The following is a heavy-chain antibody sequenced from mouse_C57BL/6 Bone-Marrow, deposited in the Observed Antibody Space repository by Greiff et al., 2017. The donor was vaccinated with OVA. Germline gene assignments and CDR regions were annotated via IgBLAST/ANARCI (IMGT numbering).Heavy chain of an antibody. CDR3: ARDYEGCAY. CDR2: INPGSGGT. J-gene: IGHJ3*01. D-gene: IGHD2-4*01. V-gene: IGHV1-54*01. CDR1: GYAFTNYL. Sequence: VQLQQSGAELVRPGTSVKVSCKASGYAFTNYLIEWVKQRPGQGLEWIGVINPGSGGTNYNEKFKGKATLTADKSSSTAYMQLSSLTSEDSAVYFCARDYEGCAYWGQGTLVTVSA.